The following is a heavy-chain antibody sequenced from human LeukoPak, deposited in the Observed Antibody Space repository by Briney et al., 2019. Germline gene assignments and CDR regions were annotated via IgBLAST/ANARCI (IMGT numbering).Heavy chain of an antibody. J-gene: IGHJ3*02. V-gene: IGHV1-8*01. Sequence: ASVKVSCKASGYTFTSYDINWVRQATGQGLEWMGWMNPNSGNTGYAQKFQGRVTMTRNTSISTAYMELSSLRSEDTAVYYCASGYYYDSSGYYYESFDIWGQGTMVTVSS. CDR2: MNPNSGNT. CDR3: ASGYYYDSSGYYYESFDI. D-gene: IGHD3-22*01. CDR1: GYTFTSYD.